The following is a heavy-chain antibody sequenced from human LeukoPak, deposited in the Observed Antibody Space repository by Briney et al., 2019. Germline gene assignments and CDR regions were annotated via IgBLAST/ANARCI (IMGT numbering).Heavy chain of an antibody. CDR2: INHSGST. CDR3: VRGKEGYNNY. D-gene: IGHD5-24*01. J-gene: IGHJ4*02. V-gene: IGHV4-34*01. CDR1: GGSFRGYY. Sequence: SETLSLTCAVYGGSFRGYYWNWIRQPPGKGLEWIGEINHSGSTNYNPSLKSRVTISVDTSKNQFSLKLISVTGADTAVYYCVRGKEGYNNYWGQGTLVTVSS.